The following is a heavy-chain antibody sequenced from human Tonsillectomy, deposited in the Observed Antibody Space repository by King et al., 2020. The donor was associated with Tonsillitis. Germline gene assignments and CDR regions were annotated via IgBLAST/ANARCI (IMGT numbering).Heavy chain of an antibody. CDR1: GYTFTGYY. V-gene: IGHV1-2*02. Sequence: VQLVESGAEVKKPGASVKVSCKASGYTFTGYYMHWLRQAPGQGLEWMGWITPNSGGTNYAQKFQGRVTLTRDTSISTAYMELSRLSSDDSAVYYCARLFDDTTGFNTWGQGTLVNVSS. CDR2: ITPNSGGT. J-gene: IGHJ4*02. D-gene: IGHD3-22*01. CDR3: ARLFDDTTGFNT.